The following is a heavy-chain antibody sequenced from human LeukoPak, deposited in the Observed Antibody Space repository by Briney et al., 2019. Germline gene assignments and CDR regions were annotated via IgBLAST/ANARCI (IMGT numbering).Heavy chain of an antibody. D-gene: IGHD1-26*01. CDR1: GFTFSSYA. CDR3: AKDAYFNSGSYPYYFDY. J-gene: IGHJ4*02. Sequence: PGGSLRLSCAASGFTFSSYAMSWVRQAPGKGLEWVSAIRGSGGSTYYADSVKGRFTISRDDSKNTLYLQMNSLRAEDTAVYYCAKDAYFNSGSYPYYFDYWGQGTLVTVSS. V-gene: IGHV3-23*01. CDR2: IRGSGGST.